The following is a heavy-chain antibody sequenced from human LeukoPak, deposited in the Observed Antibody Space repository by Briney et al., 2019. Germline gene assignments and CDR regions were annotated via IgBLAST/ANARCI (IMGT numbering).Heavy chain of an antibody. Sequence: GGSLSLSCAASGFTFSSYAMHWVRQAPGKGLEWVAVISYDGSNKYYADSVKGRFTISRDNSKNTLYLQMNSLRAEDTAVYYCAREPIFGVVIDPYYFDYWGQGTLVTVSS. CDR2: ISYDGSNK. CDR3: AREPIFGVVIDPYYFDY. CDR1: GFTFSSYA. J-gene: IGHJ4*02. V-gene: IGHV3-30*04. D-gene: IGHD3-3*01.